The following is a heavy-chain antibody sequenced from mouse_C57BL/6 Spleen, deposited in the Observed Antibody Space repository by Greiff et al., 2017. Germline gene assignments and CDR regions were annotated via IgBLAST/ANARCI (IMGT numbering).Heavy chain of an antibody. J-gene: IGHJ2*01. Sequence: EVKLVESGGGLVKPGGSLQLSCAASGFTFSDYGMHWVRQAPEKGLEWVAYISSGSSTIYYADTVKGRFTIAKDNAKIALFLQMPSLRSEVTAFYYCACEITTCYFDYWGQGTTLTVSS. CDR3: ACEITTCYFDY. CDR2: ISSGSSTI. CDR1: GFTFSDYG. D-gene: IGHD2-4*01. V-gene: IGHV5-17*01.